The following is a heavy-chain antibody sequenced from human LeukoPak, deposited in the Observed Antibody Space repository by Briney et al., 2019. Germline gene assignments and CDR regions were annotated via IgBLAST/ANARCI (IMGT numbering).Heavy chain of an antibody. J-gene: IGHJ4*02. CDR2: INPNSGGT. D-gene: IGHD2-2*01. V-gene: IGHV1-2*06. CDR1: GYTFTGYY. CDR3: ASLVRDCSSTSCSAADY. Sequence: ASVKVSCKASGYTFTGYYMHWVRQAPGQGLEWMGRINPNSGGTNYAQKFQGRVTMTRDTSISTAYMELSRLRSDDTAVYYCASLVRDCSSTSCSAADYWGQGTLVTVSS.